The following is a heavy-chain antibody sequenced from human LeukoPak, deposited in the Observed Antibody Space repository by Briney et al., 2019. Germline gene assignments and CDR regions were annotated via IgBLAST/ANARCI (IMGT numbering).Heavy chain of an antibody. CDR3: ARDEGRRTGTTIDY. Sequence: PGRSLRLSCAASGFTFSSYAMHWVRQAPGKGLEWVAVISYDGSNKYYADSVKGRFTISRDNSKNTLYLQMNSLRAEDTAVYYCARDEGRRTGTTIDYWGQGTLVTVSS. D-gene: IGHD1-1*01. V-gene: IGHV3-30*04. CDR1: GFTFSSYA. CDR2: ISYDGSNK. J-gene: IGHJ4*02.